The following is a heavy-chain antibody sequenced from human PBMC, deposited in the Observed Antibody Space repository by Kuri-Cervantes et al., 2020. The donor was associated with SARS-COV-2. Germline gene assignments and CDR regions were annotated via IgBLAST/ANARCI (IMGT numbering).Heavy chain of an antibody. Sequence: LSCAASGFPFSSYAMSCVRQAPGKGLEWVSAISGSGGSTYYADSVKGRFTISRDNDKNSLYLQMNSLRAEDTAVYYCAIMTATVTTSDYYYGMDVWGQGTTVTVSS. D-gene: IGHD4-11*01. CDR3: AIMTATVTTSDYYYGMDV. V-gene: IGHV3-23*01. CDR1: GFPFSSYA. J-gene: IGHJ6*02. CDR2: ISGSGGST.